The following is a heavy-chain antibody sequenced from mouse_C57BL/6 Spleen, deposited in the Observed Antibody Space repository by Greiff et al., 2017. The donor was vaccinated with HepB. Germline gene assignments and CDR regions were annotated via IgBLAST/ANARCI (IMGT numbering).Heavy chain of an antibody. CDR2: IDPSDSYT. V-gene: IGHV1-69*01. Sequence: QVQLQQPGAELVMPGASVKLSCKASGYTFTSYWMHWVKQRPGQGLEWIGEIDPSDSYTNYNPKFKGQSTLTVDKSSSTAYMQLSSLTSEDSAVYYCARVLRDYAMDYWGQGTSVTVSS. J-gene: IGHJ4*01. CDR3: ARVLRDYAMDY. CDR1: GYTFTSYW. D-gene: IGHD1-1*01.